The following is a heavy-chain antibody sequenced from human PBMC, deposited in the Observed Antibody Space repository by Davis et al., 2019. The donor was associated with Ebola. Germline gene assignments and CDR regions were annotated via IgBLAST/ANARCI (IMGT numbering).Heavy chain of an antibody. V-gene: IGHV3-21*04. CDR2: ISSSSSYI. D-gene: IGHD3-9*01. Sequence: AGSLTLSCAASGFSFTDAWMNWVRQAPGNGLEWVSSISSSSSYIFYADSVKGRFTISRDNAKNSLYLRLNRLRAEDTALYHCARVNAVTGYSRFDSWGQGTLVTVSS. CDR1: GFSFTDAW. J-gene: IGHJ5*01. CDR3: ARVNAVTGYSRFDS.